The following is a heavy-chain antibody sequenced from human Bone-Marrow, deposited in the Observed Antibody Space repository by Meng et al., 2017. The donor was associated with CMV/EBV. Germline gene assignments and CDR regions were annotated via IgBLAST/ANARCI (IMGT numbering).Heavy chain of an antibody. D-gene: IGHD1-26*01. Sequence: GESLKISCAASGFTSSNYAMTWVRQAPGKGLEWVSVLSGSGGYTYSADSVKGRFTISRDSSKNTLYLQMNSLRADDTALYYCTQKGGSGSYYAAFDYWGQGTLVTVSS. V-gene: IGHV3-23*01. CDR1: GFTSSNYA. CDR3: TQKGGSGSYYAAFDY. CDR2: LSGSGGYT. J-gene: IGHJ4*02.